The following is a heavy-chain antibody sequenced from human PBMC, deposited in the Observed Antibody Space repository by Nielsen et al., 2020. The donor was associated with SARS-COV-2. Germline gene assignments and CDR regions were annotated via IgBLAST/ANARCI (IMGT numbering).Heavy chain of an antibody. CDR3: ARAYYYDSSGYAHYYYYYMDV. D-gene: IGHD3-22*01. CDR2: IYHSGST. V-gene: IGHV4-4*02. J-gene: IGHJ6*03. CDR1: GGSISSSNW. Sequence: SETLSLTCAVSGGSISSSNWWSWVRQPPGKGLEWIGEIYHSGSTNYNPSLKSRVTISVDTSKNQFSLKLSSVTAADTAVYYCARAYYYDSSGYAHYYYYYMDVWGKGTTVTVSS.